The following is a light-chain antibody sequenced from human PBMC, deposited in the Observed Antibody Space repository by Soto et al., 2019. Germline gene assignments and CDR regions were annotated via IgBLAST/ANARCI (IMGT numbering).Light chain of an antibody. CDR2: GAS. J-gene: IGKJ1*01. CDR3: QQYVSSGT. Sequence: EIMLKQSPGTLSLSPEERATLSCRASQSVSNNYLAWYQQKPGQAPRLLIYGASNRATGIPDRFSGSGSGTDFTLTISRLEPEDFAVYYCQQYVSSGTFGQGTNVDIK. V-gene: IGKV3-20*01. CDR1: QSVSNNY.